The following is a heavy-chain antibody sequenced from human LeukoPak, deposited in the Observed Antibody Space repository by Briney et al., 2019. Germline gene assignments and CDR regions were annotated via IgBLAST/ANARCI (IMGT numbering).Heavy chain of an antibody. J-gene: IGHJ3*02. D-gene: IGHD3-16*01. V-gene: IGHV4-59*08. Sequence: PSETLSPTCTVSGGSISSYYWSWIRQPPGKGLEWIGYIYYSGSTNYNPSLKSRVTISVDTSKNQFSLKLSSVTAADTAVYYCARRVGGPGGDHFDIWGQGTMVTVSS. CDR3: ARRVGGPGGDHFDI. CDR1: GGSISSYY. CDR2: IYYSGST.